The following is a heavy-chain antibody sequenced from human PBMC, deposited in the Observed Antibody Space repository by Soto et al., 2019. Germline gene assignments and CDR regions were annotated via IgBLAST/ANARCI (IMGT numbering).Heavy chain of an antibody. CDR1: VFMFNCYS. CDR3: ATPYYYNH. CDR2: ITSDSSHI. D-gene: IGHD3-22*01. V-gene: IGHV3-21*01. J-gene: IGHJ5*02. Sequence: PGGSRISSCAASVFMFNCYSMNWVRQAPGKGLEWLASITSDSSHIDYADSVRGRFAVSRDNARKPLYLQMDSLGVEDTGVYYCATPYYYNHWGPGTLVTVS.